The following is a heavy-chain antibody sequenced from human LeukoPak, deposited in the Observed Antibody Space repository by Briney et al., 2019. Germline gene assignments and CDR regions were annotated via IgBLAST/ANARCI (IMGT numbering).Heavy chain of an antibody. V-gene: IGHV1-2*02. Sequence: ASVKVSCKASGYTVTGYYMHWVRQAPGQGLEWMGWINPNSGGTNYAQKFQGRVTMTRDTSISTAYMELSRLRSDDTAVYYCARDHAVVVPAANPDAFDIWGQGTMVTVSS. CDR1: GYTVTGYY. J-gene: IGHJ3*02. CDR3: ARDHAVVVPAANPDAFDI. CDR2: INPNSGGT. D-gene: IGHD2-2*01.